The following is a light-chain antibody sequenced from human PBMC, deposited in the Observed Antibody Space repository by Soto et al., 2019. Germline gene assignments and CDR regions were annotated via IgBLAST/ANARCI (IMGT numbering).Light chain of an antibody. J-gene: IGKJ1*01. CDR1: QSVSSN. V-gene: IGKV3-15*01. Sequence: EIVMTQSPATLSVSPGERATLSCRASQSVSSNLAWYQQKPGQAPRLLIYGASTRATGIPARFSGSGSGTEFTLTISSLQSEDFAFYYCQQYNNWPPWTFGQGTKVKIK. CDR2: GAS. CDR3: QQYNNWPPWT.